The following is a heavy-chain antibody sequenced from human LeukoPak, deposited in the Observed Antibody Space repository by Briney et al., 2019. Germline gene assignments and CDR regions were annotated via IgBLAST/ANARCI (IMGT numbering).Heavy chain of an antibody. CDR2: ISSTSSQT. V-gene: IGHV3-11*03. CDR3: TSPYNAFLHDAFDV. D-gene: IGHD3-10*01. Sequence: PGGSLRLSCAASGFTFSDSSMRWVRQAPGKGLEWVSYISSTSSQTNYADSVKGRFIISRDNAKNSLYLQMNSLRADDTAVYYCTSPYNAFLHDAFDVWGQGTMVTVSS. CDR1: GFTFSDSS. J-gene: IGHJ3*01.